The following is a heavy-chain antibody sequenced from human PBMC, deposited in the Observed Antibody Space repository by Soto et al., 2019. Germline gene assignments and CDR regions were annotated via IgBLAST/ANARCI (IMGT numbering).Heavy chain of an antibody. Sequence: TLSLTCTVSGGSISSGGYYWNWIRQHPGKGLEWIGYIYYSGSTYYNPSLESRVTISVDKSKNQFSLKLRSLSAADTAVYYCGRLEGLATISYYFDYWGQGALVTVSS. J-gene: IGHJ4*02. D-gene: IGHD3-9*01. CDR3: GRLEGLATISYYFDY. V-gene: IGHV4-31*02. CDR1: GGSISSGGYY. CDR2: IYYSGST.